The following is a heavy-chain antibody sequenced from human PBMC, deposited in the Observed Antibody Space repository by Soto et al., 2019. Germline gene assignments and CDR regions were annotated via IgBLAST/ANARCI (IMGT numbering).Heavy chain of an antibody. Sequence: EVQLVESGGGLVQPGGSLRLSCAASGFTFSDHYMDWVRQAPGKGLEWVGRSKNKADSYTTEYAASVKGRFTISRDGSKKSLFLQTNSLKTEDTAVYYCTVWGSGNDFGAAWGQGILVTVAS. CDR2: SKNKADSYTT. CDR1: GFTFSDHY. J-gene: IGHJ4*02. V-gene: IGHV3-72*01. D-gene: IGHD3-10*01. CDR3: TVWGSGNDFGAA.